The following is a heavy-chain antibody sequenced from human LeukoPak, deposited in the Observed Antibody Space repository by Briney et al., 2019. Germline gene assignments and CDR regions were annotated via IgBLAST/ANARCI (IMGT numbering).Heavy chain of an antibody. CDR3: ARDYGSGRTLGY. J-gene: IGHJ4*02. CDR1: GFTFSSYW. Sequence: GGSLRLSCAASGFTFSSYWMHWLRQAPGKGLVWVSRINSDGCSTSYADSVKGRLTISRDNAKNTLYLQMNSLRAEDTAVYYCARDYGSGRTLGYWGQGTLVTVSS. CDR2: INSDGCST. V-gene: IGHV3-74*01. D-gene: IGHD3-10*01.